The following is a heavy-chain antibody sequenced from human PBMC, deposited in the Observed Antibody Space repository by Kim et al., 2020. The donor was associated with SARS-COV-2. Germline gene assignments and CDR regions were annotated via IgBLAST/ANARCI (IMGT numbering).Heavy chain of an antibody. D-gene: IGHD3-9*01. V-gene: IGHV5-51*01. J-gene: IGHJ6*02. CDR2: IYPGDSDT. CDR3: ARHIFSIRLEGCYYSMDV. Sequence: GESLKISCKGSGYSFTSYWIGWVRQMPGKGLEWMGIIYPGDSDTRYSPSFQGQVTISADKSISTAYLQWSSLKASDTAMYYCARHIFSIRLEGCYYSMDVWGQGTTVTVSS. CDR1: GYSFTSYW.